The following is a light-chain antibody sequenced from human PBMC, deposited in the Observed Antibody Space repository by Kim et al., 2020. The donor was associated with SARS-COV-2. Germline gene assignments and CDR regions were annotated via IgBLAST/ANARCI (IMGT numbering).Light chain of an antibody. CDR3: AVWDDSLSGPV. CDR1: SSNIGSNY. Sequence: GQRVTISCSGSSSNIGSNYVYWYQQLPGTAPKLLIYRNNQRPSGVPDRFSGSKSGTSASLAISGLRSEDEADYYCAVWDDSLSGPVFGGGTKLTVL. V-gene: IGLV1-47*01. J-gene: IGLJ3*02. CDR2: RNN.